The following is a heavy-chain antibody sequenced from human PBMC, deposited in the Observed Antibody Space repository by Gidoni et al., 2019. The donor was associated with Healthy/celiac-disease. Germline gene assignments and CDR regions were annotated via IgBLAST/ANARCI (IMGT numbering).Heavy chain of an antibody. Sequence: QVQLQQWGAGLLKPSETLSLTCAVYGGSFRGYYWSWSRQPPGKGLEWIGEINHSGSTNYNPSLKSRVTISVDTSKNQFSLKLSSVTAADTAVYYCARGNWVRYFDRNWYFDLWGRGTLVTVSS. CDR1: GGSFRGYY. J-gene: IGHJ2*01. V-gene: IGHV4-34*01. CDR3: ARGNWVRYFDRNWYFDL. CDR2: INHSGST. D-gene: IGHD3-9*01.